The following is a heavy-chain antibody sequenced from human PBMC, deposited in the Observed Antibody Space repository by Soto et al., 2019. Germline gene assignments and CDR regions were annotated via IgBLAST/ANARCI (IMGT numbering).Heavy chain of an antibody. V-gene: IGHV1-69*06. J-gene: IGHJ4*02. D-gene: IGHD2-2*01. Sequence: SVKVSCKASGGTFNNYVMNWVGQAPGQGLEWMGGIIPIFGTPNYAQKFQGRVTITADKSTSTAYMELNSLRSEDTAVYYCAGRCDGTNCLAHFDYWGQGTLVTVSS. CDR1: GGTFNNYV. CDR2: IIPIFGTP. CDR3: AGRCDGTNCLAHFDY.